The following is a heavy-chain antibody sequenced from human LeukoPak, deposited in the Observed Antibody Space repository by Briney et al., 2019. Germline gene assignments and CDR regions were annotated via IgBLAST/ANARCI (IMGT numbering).Heavy chain of an antibody. D-gene: IGHD2-2*01. CDR3: AREDGCSSSWYSDY. V-gene: IGHV3-74*01. CDR1: GFIFSQFW. CDR2: INGDGSTT. Sequence: GGSLRLSCAGSGFIFSQFWMQWVRQVPGKGLVWVSRINGDGSTTNYVDSVKGRFTISRDNAKNSLYLQMNSLRAEDTAVYYCAREDGCSSSWYSDYWGQGTLVTVSS. J-gene: IGHJ4*02.